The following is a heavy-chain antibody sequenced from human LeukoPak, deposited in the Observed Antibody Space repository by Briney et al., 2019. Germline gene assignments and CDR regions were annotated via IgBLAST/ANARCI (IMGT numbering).Heavy chain of an antibody. V-gene: IGHV4-39*01. J-gene: IGHJ4*02. CDR1: GGSISSSSYY. CDR2: IYYSGST. Sequence: SETLSLTCTVSGGSISSSSYYWGWIRQPPGKGLEWIGRIYYSGSTYYTPSLKGRVTISVDTSKNQFSLRLSSVTAADTAVYYCARQANAPSTIDYWGQGTLVTVSS. CDR3: ARQANAPSTIDY. D-gene: IGHD2-2*01.